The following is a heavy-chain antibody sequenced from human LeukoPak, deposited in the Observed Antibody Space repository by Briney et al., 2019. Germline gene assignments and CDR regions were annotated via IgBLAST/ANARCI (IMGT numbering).Heavy chain of an antibody. J-gene: IGHJ4*02. CDR2: ISPSGDTT. CDR3: GKDRPYDYDDSTASFDY. CDR1: GFTFTNYA. Sequence: VGSLRLSCAASGFTFTNYAMTWVRQAPGKGLEWVSPISPSGDTTYYADSVKGRFTISRDNSTTTLYLHMNRLRADDTARYYCGKDRPYDYDDSTASFDYWGEGTLVTVSS. V-gene: IGHV3-23*01. D-gene: IGHD4-17*01.